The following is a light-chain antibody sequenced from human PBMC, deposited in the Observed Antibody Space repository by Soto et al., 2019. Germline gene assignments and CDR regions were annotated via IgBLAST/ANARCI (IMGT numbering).Light chain of an antibody. Sequence: IVMTQSPSTLSVSPVEIATLSFMASQSVSNNYLAWYQQKPGQAPRLLIYGASNRATGIPDRFSGSGSGTDFTLTISRLEPEDFAVYYCQQYGSSGTFGQGTKVDIK. CDR3: QQYGSSGT. J-gene: IGKJ1*01. V-gene: IGKV3-20*01. CDR2: GAS. CDR1: QSVSNNY.